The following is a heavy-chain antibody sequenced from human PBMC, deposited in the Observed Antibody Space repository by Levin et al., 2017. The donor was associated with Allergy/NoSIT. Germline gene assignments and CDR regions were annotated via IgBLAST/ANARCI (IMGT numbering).Heavy chain of an antibody. V-gene: IGHV3-30*04. CDR1: GFTFSSYA. Sequence: GGSLRLSCAASGFTFSSYAMHWVRQAPGKGLEWVAVISYDGSNKYYADSVKGRFTISRDNSKNTLYLQMNSLRAEDTAVYYCARDLTRGYSYWTYYYGMDVWGQGTTVTVSS. CDR2: ISYDGSNK. D-gene: IGHD5-18*01. J-gene: IGHJ6*02. CDR3: ARDLTRGYSYWTYYYGMDV.